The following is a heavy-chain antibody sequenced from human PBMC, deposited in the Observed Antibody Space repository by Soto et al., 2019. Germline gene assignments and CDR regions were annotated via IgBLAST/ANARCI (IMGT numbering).Heavy chain of an antibody. Sequence: GASVKVSCKASGYTFTGYYMHWVRQAPGQGLEWMGRINPNSGGKNYAQKFQGRVTMTRDTSISTAYMELSRLRSDDTAVYYCARGTTYYYDSSGYQAYWGQGTLVTVSS. CDR1: GYTFTGYY. CDR3: ARGTTYYYDSSGYQAY. J-gene: IGHJ4*02. V-gene: IGHV1-2*02. CDR2: INPNSGGK. D-gene: IGHD3-22*01.